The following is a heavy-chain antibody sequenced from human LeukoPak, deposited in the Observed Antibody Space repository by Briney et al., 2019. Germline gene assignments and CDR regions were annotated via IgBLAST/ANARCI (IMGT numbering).Heavy chain of an antibody. V-gene: IGHV3-23*01. CDR2: ISGSGGST. CDR3: ARKNYDFLSGGPKHFDY. D-gene: IGHD3-3*01. Sequence: GSLRLPCAASGFTFSSYAMSWVRQAPGKGLEWVSAISGSGGSTYYADSVKGRFTISRDNSKNTLYLQMNGLRAEDTAVYYCARKNYDFLSGGPKHFDYWGQGTLVTVSS. CDR1: GFTFSSYA. J-gene: IGHJ4*02.